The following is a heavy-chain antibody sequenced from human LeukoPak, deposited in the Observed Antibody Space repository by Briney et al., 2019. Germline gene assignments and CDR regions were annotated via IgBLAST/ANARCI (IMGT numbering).Heavy chain of an antibody. V-gene: IGHV1-2*02. CDR1: GYTFTSYD. CDR2: INPNSGGT. D-gene: IGHD6-19*01. CDR3: ARVSTGPDSSGWYYFDY. Sequence: ASVKVSCKASGYTFTSYDINWVRQAPGQGLEWMGWINPNSGGTNYAQKFQGRVTMTRDTSISTAYMELSRLRSDDTAVYYCARVSTGPDSSGWYYFDYWGQGTLVTVSS. J-gene: IGHJ4*02.